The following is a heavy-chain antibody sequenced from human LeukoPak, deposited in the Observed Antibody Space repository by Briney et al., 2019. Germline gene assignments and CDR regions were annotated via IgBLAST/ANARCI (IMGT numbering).Heavy chain of an antibody. J-gene: IGHJ6*03. V-gene: IGHV1-69*04. CDR3: WFGPSPYYYYMDV. CDR2: IIPILGIA. Sequence: GASVKVSCKASGGTFSSYAISWVRQAPGQGLEWMGRIIPILGIANYAQKFQGRVTMTEDTSTDTAYMELSSLRSEDTAVYYCWFGPSPYYYYMDVWGKGTTVTVSS. CDR1: GGTFSSYA. D-gene: IGHD3-10*01.